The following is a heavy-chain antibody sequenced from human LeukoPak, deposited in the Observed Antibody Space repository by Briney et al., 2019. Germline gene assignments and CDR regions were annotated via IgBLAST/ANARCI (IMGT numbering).Heavy chain of an antibody. J-gene: IGHJ5*02. D-gene: IGHD3-22*01. CDR1: GGSISSYY. V-gene: IGHV4-59*01. CDR3: ARAVVDYYDTINWFDP. Sequence: SETLSLTCTVSGGSISSYYLSWIRQPPGKGLERIGYIYYSGSTNYNPSLKSRVTISVDTSKNQFSLKLSSVTAADTAVYYCARAVVDYYDTINWFDPWGQGTLVTVSS. CDR2: IYYSGST.